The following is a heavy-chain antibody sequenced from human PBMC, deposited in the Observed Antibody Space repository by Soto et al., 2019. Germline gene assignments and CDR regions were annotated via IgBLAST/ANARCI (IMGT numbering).Heavy chain of an antibody. Sequence: VQLVESGGGLVQPGGSLRLSCAASGFTFSSYWMSWVRQAPGKGLEWVANIKQDGSEKYYVDSVKGRFTISRDNAKNSLYLQMNSLRAEDTAVYYCARLDFYYYYGMDVWGQGTTVTVSS. J-gene: IGHJ6*02. CDR3: ARLDFYYYYGMDV. CDR1: GFTFSSYW. V-gene: IGHV3-7*01. CDR2: IKQDGSEK.